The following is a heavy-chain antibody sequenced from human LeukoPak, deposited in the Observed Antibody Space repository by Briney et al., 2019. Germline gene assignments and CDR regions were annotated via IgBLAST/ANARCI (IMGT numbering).Heavy chain of an antibody. J-gene: IGHJ4*02. Sequence: PGGSLRLSCAASGFTFSSYAMSWVRQAPGKGLEWVSAISRSGGSTYYADSVKGRLTISRDNSKNTLYLQMNSLRADDTAVYYCARYCSSTSCSYFDYWGQGTLVTVSS. V-gene: IGHV3-23*01. CDR3: ARYCSSTSCSYFDY. D-gene: IGHD2-2*01. CDR1: GFTFSSYA. CDR2: ISRSGGST.